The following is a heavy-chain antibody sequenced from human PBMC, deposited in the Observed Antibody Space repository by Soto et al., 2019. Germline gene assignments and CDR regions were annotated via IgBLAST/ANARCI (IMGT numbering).Heavy chain of an antibody. V-gene: IGHV4-31*03. CDR3: ARDAVLSGTTWDYYYMDV. Sequence: QVQLQESGPGLVKPSQTLSLTCTVSGGSISSGGYYWSWIRQHPGKGLEWIGYTHYSGGTYYNPSLESRVTISTDTSKNQFSLKLSSVTAADAAVYQRARDAVLSGTTWDYYYMDVWGKGTTVTVSS. CDR1: GGSISSGGYY. CDR2: THYSGGT. D-gene: IGHD1-26*01. J-gene: IGHJ6*03.